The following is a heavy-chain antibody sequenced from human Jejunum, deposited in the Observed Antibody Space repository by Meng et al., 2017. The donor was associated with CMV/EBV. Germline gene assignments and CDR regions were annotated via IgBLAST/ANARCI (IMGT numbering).Heavy chain of an antibody. V-gene: IGHV4-4*07. J-gene: IGHJ5*02. D-gene: IGHD5-18*01. CDR3: ARDAPPNNYGWFDP. CDR2: IYPNGNT. Sequence: QVPLRESGPGRVKPSETLSLTCTVSGGSISSYYWSWIRQPAGKGLEWIGRIYPNGNTNYNPSLKSRVTMSIDTSKNQFSLKLTSVTAADTAVYYCARDAPPNNYGWFDPWGQGTLVTVSS. CDR1: GGSISSYY.